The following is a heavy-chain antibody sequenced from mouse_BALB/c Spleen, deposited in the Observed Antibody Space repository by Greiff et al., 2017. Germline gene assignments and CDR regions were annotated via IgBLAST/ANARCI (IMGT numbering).Heavy chain of an antibody. CDR1: GYTFTDYW. J-gene: IGHJ3*01. CDR3: ARERELSWFAY. CDR2: IDTSDSYT. Sequence: QVQLHQPGAELVMPGASVKMSCKASGYTFTDYWMHWVKQRPGQGLEWIGAIDTSDSYTSYNQKFKGKATLTVDESSSTAYMQLSSLTSEDSAVYYCARERELSWFAYWGQGTLVTVSA. V-gene: IGHV1-69*01.